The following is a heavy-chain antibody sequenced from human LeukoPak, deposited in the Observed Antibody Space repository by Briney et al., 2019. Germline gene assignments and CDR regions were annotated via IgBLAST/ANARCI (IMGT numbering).Heavy chain of an antibody. CDR1: GGSISSYY. CDR2: IYYTGST. D-gene: IGHD6-13*01. V-gene: IGHV4-59*08. J-gene: IGHJ4*02. Sequence: SETLSLTCTVSGGSISSYYWSWIRQPPGKGLEWIGYIYYTGSTKYNASLKSRVTISVDTSKNQFSLKVSSVTAADTAVYYCARLRPSIGAAGTFDYWGQGTLVTVSS. CDR3: ARLRPSIGAAGTFDY.